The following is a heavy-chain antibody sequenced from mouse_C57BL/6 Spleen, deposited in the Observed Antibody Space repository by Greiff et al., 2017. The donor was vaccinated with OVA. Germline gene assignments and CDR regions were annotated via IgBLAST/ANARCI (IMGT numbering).Heavy chain of an antibody. J-gene: IGHJ4*01. CDR3: ASYKDAMDY. D-gene: IGHD1-3*01. Sequence: VQLQQSGPGLVQPSQSLSITCTASGFSLTSYGVHWVRQSPGKGLEWLGGIWSGGSTAYNAAFISRRSNSKDNSKSQVFFKMNSVQADDSAIYYCASYKDAMDYWGQGTSVTVSS. CDR2: IWSGGST. CDR1: GFSLTSYG. V-gene: IGHV2-2*01.